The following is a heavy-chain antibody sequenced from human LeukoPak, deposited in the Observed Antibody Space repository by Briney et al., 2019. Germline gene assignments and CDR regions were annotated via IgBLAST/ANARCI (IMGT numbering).Heavy chain of an antibody. CDR1: GVTLSPFW. V-gene: IGHV3-7*01. D-gene: IGHD6-19*01. CDR3: VSGYTSGY. Sequence: GGSLRLSCVASGVTLSPFWMTWVRQAPGKGLEWVAAINEHGTGEYYVDSVRGRFTVSRDNSKNSVYLLMNSLTPEDTAMYYCVSGYTSGYWGQGTQVTVFS. J-gene: IGHJ1*01. CDR2: INEHGTGE.